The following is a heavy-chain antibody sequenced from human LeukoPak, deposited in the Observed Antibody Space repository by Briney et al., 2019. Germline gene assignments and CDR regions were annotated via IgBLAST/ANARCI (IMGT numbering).Heavy chain of an antibody. CDR3: ARGVGAMVRGDRYNWFDP. CDR2: INHSGST. CDR1: GGSIRSIDSY. J-gene: IGHJ5*02. V-gene: IGHV4-39*07. D-gene: IGHD3-10*01. Sequence: SETLSLTCTVSGGSIRSIDSYWGWIRQPPGKGLEWIGEINHSGSTNYNPSLKSRVTISVDTSKNQFSLKLSSVTAADTAVYYCARGVGAMVRGDRYNWFDPWGQGTLVTVSS.